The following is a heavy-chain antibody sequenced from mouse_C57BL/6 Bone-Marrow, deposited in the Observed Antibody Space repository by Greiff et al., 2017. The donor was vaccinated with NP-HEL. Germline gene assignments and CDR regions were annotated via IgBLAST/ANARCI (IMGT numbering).Heavy chain of an antibody. CDR2: IYPGSGST. J-gene: IGHJ2*01. Sequence: QVQLKQPGAELVKPGASVKMSCKASGYTFTSYWITWVKQRPGQGLEWIGDIYPGSGSTNYNEKFKSKATLTVDTSSSTAYMQLSSLTSEDSAVYYCARYERTGRGYYFDYWGQGTTLTVSS. D-gene: IGHD2-3*01. CDR1: GYTFTSYW. CDR3: ARYERTGRGYYFDY. V-gene: IGHV1-55*01.